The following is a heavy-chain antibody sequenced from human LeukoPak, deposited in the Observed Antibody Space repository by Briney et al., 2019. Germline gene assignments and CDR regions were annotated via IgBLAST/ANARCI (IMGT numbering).Heavy chain of an antibody. CDR1: GFTFSSYW. J-gene: IGHJ6*03. D-gene: IGHD1-1*01. Sequence: GGSLRLSCAVSGFTFSSYWMSWVRQAPGKGLEWVANIKQDGSEKYYVDSVKGRFTISRDNAKNSLYLQMNSLRAEDTAVYYCASQTGTTYYYYYYMDVWDKGTTVTVSS. CDR2: IKQDGSEK. CDR3: ASQTGTTYYYYYYMDV. V-gene: IGHV3-7*01.